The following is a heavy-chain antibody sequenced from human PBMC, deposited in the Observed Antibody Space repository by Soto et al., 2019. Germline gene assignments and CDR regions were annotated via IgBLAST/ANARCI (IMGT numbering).Heavy chain of an antibody. J-gene: IGHJ6*02. V-gene: IGHV1-69*02. CDR2: IIPILGIA. CDR3: ARGGGYCSGGSCYDYGMDV. CDR1: GGTFSSYT. D-gene: IGHD2-15*01. Sequence: VQLVQSGAEVKKPGSSVKVSCKASGGTFSSYTISWVRQAPGQGLEWMGRIIPILGIANYAQKFQGRVTITADKSTSTAYMELSSLRSEDTAVYYCARGGGYCSGGSCYDYGMDVWGQGTTVTVSS.